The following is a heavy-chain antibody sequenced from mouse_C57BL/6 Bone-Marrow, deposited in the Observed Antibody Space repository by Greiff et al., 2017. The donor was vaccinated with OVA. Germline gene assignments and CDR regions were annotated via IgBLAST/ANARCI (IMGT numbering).Heavy chain of an antibody. CDR2: INPYNGGT. J-gene: IGHJ2*01. Sequence: EVQLQQSGPVLVKPGASVKMSCKASGYTFTDYYMNWVKQSHGKSLEWIGVINPYNGGTSYNQKFKGKATLTVDKSSSTAYMELNSLTSEDSAVYYCARFWYYFDYWGQGTTLTVSS. CDR3: ARFWYYFDY. CDR1: GYTFTDYY. V-gene: IGHV1-19*01.